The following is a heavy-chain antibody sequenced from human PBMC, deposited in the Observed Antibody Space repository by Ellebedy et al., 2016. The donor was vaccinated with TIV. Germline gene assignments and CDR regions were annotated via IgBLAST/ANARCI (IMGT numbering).Heavy chain of an antibody. V-gene: IGHV5-51*01. CDR1: GYSFTSYW. D-gene: IGHD2-15*01. Sequence: KVSCKGSGYSFTSYWISWARQMPGKGLEWMGIIYPGDSDTRYSPSFQGQVTISADKSISTAYLQWSSLKATDTAMYYCARGPHAQCSGGSCYLFAYWGQGTLVTVSS. J-gene: IGHJ4*02. CDR3: ARGPHAQCSGGSCYLFAY. CDR2: IYPGDSDT.